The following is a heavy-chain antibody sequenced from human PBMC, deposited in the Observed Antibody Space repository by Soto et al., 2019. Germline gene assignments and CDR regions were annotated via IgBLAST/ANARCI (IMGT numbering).Heavy chain of an antibody. J-gene: IGHJ4*02. D-gene: IGHD6-13*01. Sequence: GESLKISCKASGYSFNTYWIGWVRQLPGKGLEWMGIIYPGDSDTRYSPSFQGQVTISRDNSKNTLYLQMNSLRAEDTAVYYCAKVLGIAAAGTYFDYWGQGTLVTVSS. CDR2: IYPGDSDT. V-gene: IGHV5-51*01. CDR3: AKVLGIAAAGTYFDY. CDR1: GYSFNTYW.